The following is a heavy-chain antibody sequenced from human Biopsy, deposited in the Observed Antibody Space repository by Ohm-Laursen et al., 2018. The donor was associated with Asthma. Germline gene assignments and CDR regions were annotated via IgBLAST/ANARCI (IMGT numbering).Heavy chain of an antibody. CDR1: GYSLTDLS. D-gene: IGHD4-17*01. J-gene: IGHJ4*02. CDR3: ASDFPKDYARYNFQF. Sequence: ASVRVSCKISGYSLTDLSMHWVRQAPGQGLEWMGGHDHEEGGTVNARRFQGRVTMTEDTSTDTAYMELSSLSSDDTAVYYCASDFPKDYARYNFQFWGQGTLVTVSS. CDR2: HDHEEGGT. V-gene: IGHV1-24*01.